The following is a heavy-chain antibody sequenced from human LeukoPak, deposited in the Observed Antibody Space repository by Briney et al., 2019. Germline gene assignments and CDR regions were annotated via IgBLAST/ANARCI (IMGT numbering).Heavy chain of an antibody. CDR3: ARHMAGGLYDAFDI. D-gene: IGHD1-26*01. Sequence: GESLKISCKGSGYSFSTYWIGWVRQMPGKGLEWMGIIYLGDSDTRYSPSFRGRVTISADKSINTAYLQWSSLKASDTAMYFCARHMAGGLYDAFDIWGQGTMVIVSS. CDR1: GYSFSTYW. CDR2: IYLGDSDT. J-gene: IGHJ3*02. V-gene: IGHV5-51*01.